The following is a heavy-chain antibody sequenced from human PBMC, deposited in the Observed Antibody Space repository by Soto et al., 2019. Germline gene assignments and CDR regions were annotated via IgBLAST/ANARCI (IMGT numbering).Heavy chain of an antibody. V-gene: IGHV4-59*08. Sequence: SETVSLTCSVSGGSMNSYYWSWIRQPPGKGLEWIGYIYYSGSTYYNPSLKSRVTISVDTSKNQFSLKLSSVTAADTAVYFCARHWLFADPPEFWGRGTLVTVSS. CDR2: IYYSGST. CDR3: ARHWLFADPPEF. CDR1: GGSMNSYY. D-gene: IGHD5-12*01. J-gene: IGHJ4*02.